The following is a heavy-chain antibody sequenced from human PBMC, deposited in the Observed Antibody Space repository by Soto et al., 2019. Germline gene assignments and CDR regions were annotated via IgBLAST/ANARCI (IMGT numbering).Heavy chain of an antibody. CDR1: GGTFSSYA. V-gene: IGHV1-69*13. CDR3: ARVTTVTTRYGMDV. CDR2: IIPIFGTA. D-gene: IGHD4-17*01. Sequence: SVKVSCKASGGTFSSYATSWVRQAPGQGLEWMGGIIPIFGTANYAQKFQGRVTITADESTSTAYMELSSLRSEDTAVYYCARVTTVTTRYGMDVWGQGTTVTVSS. J-gene: IGHJ6*02.